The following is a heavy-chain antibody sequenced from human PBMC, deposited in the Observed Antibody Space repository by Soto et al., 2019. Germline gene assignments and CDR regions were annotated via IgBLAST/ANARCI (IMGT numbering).Heavy chain of an antibody. J-gene: IGHJ6*02. V-gene: IGHV3-30*18. CDR1: GFTFSSYG. D-gene: IGHD6-13*01. CDR2: ISYDGSNK. CDR3: AKVGPPPNLAAHQYYYYGMDV. Sequence: QVQLVESGGGVVQPGRSLRLSCAASGFTFSSYGMHWVRQAPGKGLEWVAVISYDGSNKYYADSVKGRFTISRDNSKNTPYLQMNSLRAEDTAVYYCAKVGPPPNLAAHQYYYYGMDVWGQGTTVTVSS.